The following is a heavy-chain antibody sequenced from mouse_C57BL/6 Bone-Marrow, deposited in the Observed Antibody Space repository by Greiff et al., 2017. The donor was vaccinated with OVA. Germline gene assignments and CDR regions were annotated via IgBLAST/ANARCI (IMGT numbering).Heavy chain of an antibody. CDR2: IYPGNSDT. CDR3: TRGRYDHGDFDY. J-gene: IGHJ2*01. CDR1: GYTFTSYW. D-gene: IGHD2-4*01. Sequence: VQLKESGTVLARPGASVKMSCKTSGYTFTSYWMHWVKQRPGQGLEWIGAIYPGNSDTSYNQKFKGKAKLTAVTSASTAYIELSSLTNEDSAVYYCTRGRYDHGDFDYWGQGTTLTVSA. V-gene: IGHV1-5*01.